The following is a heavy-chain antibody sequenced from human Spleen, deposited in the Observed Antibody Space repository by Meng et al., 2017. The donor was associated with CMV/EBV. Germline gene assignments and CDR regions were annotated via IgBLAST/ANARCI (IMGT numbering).Heavy chain of an antibody. V-gene: IGHV3-23*01. D-gene: IGHD6-19*01. Sequence: GESLKISCAASGFIFDGYAMTWVRQAPGKGLEWVSAISSSGDNTYYADSVKGRFTISRDNSKITVDLQMNSLTAEDTAVYYCAKTRGGSGWYFDHWGQGTLVTVSS. CDR1: GFIFDGYA. CDR2: ISSSGDNT. CDR3: AKTRGGSGWYFDH. J-gene: IGHJ4*02.